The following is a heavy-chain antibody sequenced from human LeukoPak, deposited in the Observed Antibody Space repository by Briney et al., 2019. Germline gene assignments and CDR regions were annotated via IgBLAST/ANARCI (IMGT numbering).Heavy chain of an antibody. V-gene: IGHV3-23*01. J-gene: IGHJ4*02. CDR3: AKDRGHDFVYYFDY. D-gene: IGHD2-21*02. Sequence: PGGSLRLSCAASGFTFSSYVMSWVRQAPGKGLEWVSAISGSGGSTYYADSVKGRFTISRDNFKNTLYLQMNSLRAEDTAVYYCAKDRGHDFVYYFDYWGQGTLVTVSS. CDR2: ISGSGGST. CDR1: GFTFSSYV.